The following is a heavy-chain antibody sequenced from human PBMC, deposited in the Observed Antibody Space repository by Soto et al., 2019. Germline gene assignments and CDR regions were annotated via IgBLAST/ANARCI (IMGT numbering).Heavy chain of an antibody. CDR1: GGSVSDDSHY. D-gene: IGHD3-22*01. CDR3: VREAKYDRSGYLLDL. V-gene: IGHV4-61*01. Sequence: QLHLQESGPGLVEPSETLSLTCTVSGGSVSDDSHYWTWIRQPPGKGLEWIGYIHYTGSTNYNPSLKSRVPMSVDTSNYQFTLKMTSVTAADTAMYYCVREAKYDRSGYLLDLWGQGTLVTVYS. J-gene: IGHJ4*02. CDR2: IHYTGST.